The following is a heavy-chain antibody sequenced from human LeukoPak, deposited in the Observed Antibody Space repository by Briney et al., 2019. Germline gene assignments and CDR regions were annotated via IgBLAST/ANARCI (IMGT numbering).Heavy chain of an antibody. CDR1: GYTFTSYG. CDR3: ARDIGAWEYSSSSNYYFDY. CDR2: ISAYNGNT. D-gene: IGHD6-6*01. J-gene: IGHJ4*02. Sequence: ASVKVCCKASGYTFTSYGISWVRRAPGQGLEWMGWISAYNGNTNYAQKLQGRVTMTTDTSTSTAYMELRSLRSDDTAVYYCARDIGAWEYSSSSNYYFDYWGQGTLDTVSS. V-gene: IGHV1-18*01.